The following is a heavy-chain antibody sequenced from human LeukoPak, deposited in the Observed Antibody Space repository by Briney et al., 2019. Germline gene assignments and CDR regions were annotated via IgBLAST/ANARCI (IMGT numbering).Heavy chain of an antibody. CDR3: ATEQLVSDYGMGV. V-gene: IGHV4-4*07. J-gene: IGHJ6*02. Sequence: SETLSLTCTVSGGSISSYYWSWIRQPAGKGLEWIGRIYTSGSTNYNPSLKSRVTMSVDTFKNQFSLKLSSVTAADTAVYYCATEQLVSDYGMGVWGQGTTVTVSS. CDR1: GGSISSYY. CDR2: IYTSGST. D-gene: IGHD6-6*01.